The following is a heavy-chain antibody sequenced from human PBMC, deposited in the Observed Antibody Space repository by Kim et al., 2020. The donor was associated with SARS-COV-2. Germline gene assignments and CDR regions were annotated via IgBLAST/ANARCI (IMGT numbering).Heavy chain of an antibody. J-gene: IGHJ5*02. CDR3: ARELLHNWFDP. D-gene: IGHD2-15*01. Sequence: TNYNPSLQGRVTMSIDTSKNQFSLKLSSVTAADAAVYYCARELLHNWFDPWGQGTLVTVSS. V-gene: IGHV4-4*07. CDR2: T.